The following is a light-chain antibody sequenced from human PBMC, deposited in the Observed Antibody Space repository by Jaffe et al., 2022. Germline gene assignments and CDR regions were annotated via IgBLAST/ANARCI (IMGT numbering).Light chain of an antibody. J-gene: IGKJ4*01. CDR3: QQYDNLWALT. V-gene: IGKV1-33*01. Sequence: DIQMTQSPSSLSASVGDRVTITCQASQDISNYLNWYQQKPGKAPKLLIYDASNLETGVPSRFSGSGSGTDFTFTISSLQPEDIATYYCQQYDNLWALTFGGGTKVEIK. CDR1: QDISNY. CDR2: DAS.